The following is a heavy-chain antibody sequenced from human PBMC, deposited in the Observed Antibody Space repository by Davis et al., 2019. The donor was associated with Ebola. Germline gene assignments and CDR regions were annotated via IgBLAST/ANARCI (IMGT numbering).Heavy chain of an antibody. CDR3: AALKPMLSTDV. CDR1: IFTFKALA. D-gene: IGHD1-14*01. J-gene: IGHJ6*02. CDR2: ISSSGKNH. V-gene: IGHV3-23*01. Sequence: GGSLRLSCAASIFTFKALAMTWVRQAPGRGLEWVSSISSSGKNHFYADSVKGRFTISRDNSEKMLYLQMNDLRVDDTATYFCAALKPMLSTDVWGQGVAVTVS.